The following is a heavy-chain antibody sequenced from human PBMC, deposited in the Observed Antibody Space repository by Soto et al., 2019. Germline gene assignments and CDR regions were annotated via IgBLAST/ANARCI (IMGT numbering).Heavy chain of an antibody. CDR2: IYYSGST. D-gene: IGHD3-22*01. Sequence: QVQLQESGPGLVKPSQTLSLTCTVSGGSISSGGYYWSWIRQHPGKGLEWIGYIYYSGSTYYNPFLKSRVTISVDTSKNQFSLKLSSVTAADTAVYYCARGKGLREYYDSSGYYSSGAFDIWGQGTMVTVSS. CDR3: ARGKGLREYYDSSGYYSSGAFDI. J-gene: IGHJ3*02. V-gene: IGHV4-31*03. CDR1: GGSISSGGYY.